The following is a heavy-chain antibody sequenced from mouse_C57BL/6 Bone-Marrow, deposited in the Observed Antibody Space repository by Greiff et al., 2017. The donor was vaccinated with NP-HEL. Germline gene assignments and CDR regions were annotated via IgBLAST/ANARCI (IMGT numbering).Heavy chain of an antibody. Sequence: EVQLQESGPVLVKPGASVKMSCKASGYTFTDYYMNWVKQSHGKSLEWIGVINPYNGGTSYNQKFKGKATLTVDKSSSTAYMELNSLTSEDSAVYDCAQGDYYGSPWYFDVWGTGTTVTVSS. J-gene: IGHJ1*03. V-gene: IGHV1-19*01. CDR3: AQGDYYGSPWYFDV. CDR2: INPYNGGT. CDR1: GYTFTDYY. D-gene: IGHD1-1*01.